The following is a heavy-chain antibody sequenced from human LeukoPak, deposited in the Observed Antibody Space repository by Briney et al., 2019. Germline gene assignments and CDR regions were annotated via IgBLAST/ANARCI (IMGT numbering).Heavy chain of an antibody. CDR1: GFTFSSYA. J-gene: IGHJ4*02. V-gene: IGHV3-23*01. Sequence: GGSLRLSCAASGFTFSSYAMSWVRQAPGKGLEWVSAISGSGGSTYYADSVKGRFTISRDNSKSTLYLQMNSLRAEDTAVYYCAKGVLSPRYFDYWGQGTLVTVSS. D-gene: IGHD3-16*02. CDR2: ISGSGGST. CDR3: AKGVLSPRYFDY.